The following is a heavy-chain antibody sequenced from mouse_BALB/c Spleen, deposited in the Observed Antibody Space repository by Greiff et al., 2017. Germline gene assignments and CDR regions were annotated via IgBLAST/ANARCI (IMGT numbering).Heavy chain of an antibody. V-gene: IGHV6-6*02. CDR2: IRLKSNNYAT. J-gene: IGHJ2*01. CDR3: TRRDYRYDGLPFDY. CDR1: GFTFSNYW. D-gene: IGHD2-14*01. Sequence: EVKLVESGGGLVQPGGSMKLSCVASGFTFSNYWMNWVRQSPEKGLEWVAEIRLKSNNYATHYAESVKGRFTISRDDSKSSVYLQMNNLRAEDTGIYYCTRRDYRYDGLPFDYWGQGTTLTVSS.